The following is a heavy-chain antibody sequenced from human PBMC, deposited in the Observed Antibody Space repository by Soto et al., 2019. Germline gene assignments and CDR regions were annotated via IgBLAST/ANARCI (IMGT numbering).Heavy chain of an antibody. J-gene: IGHJ4*02. CDR2: ISGSGGST. CDR3: ARLDGDLQFDY. CDR1: GFTFNNYA. V-gene: IGHV3-23*01. Sequence: GGSLRLSCAASGFTFNNYAMGWVRQTPGKGLEWVSAISGSGGSTYYADSVKGRFTISRDNSKNTLYLQMNSLRAEDTAVYYCARLDGDLQFDYWGQGTLVTVSS. D-gene: IGHD3-10*01.